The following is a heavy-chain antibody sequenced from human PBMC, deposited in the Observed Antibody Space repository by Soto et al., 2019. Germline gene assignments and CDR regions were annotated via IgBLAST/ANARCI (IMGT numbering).Heavy chain of an antibody. J-gene: IGHJ6*02. V-gene: IGHV3-33*01. CDR1: GFTFSSYG. CDR3: ARDKQWDYYYYGMDV. D-gene: IGHD6-19*01. CDR2: IWYDGSNK. Sequence: LRLSCAASGFTFSSYGMHWVRQAPGKGLEWVAVIWYDGSNKYYADSVKGRFTISRDNSKNTLYLQMNSLRAEDTAVYYCARDKQWDYYYYGMDVWGQGTTVTVSS.